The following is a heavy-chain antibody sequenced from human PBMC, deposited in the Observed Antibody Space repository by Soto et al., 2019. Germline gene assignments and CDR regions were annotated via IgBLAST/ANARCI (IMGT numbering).Heavy chain of an antibody. V-gene: IGHV3-72*01. CDR3: ARLMGTSFDL. CDR1: GFTFTDHY. CDR2: ARNKVNGYII. D-gene: IGHD2-8*01. Sequence: PGGSLRLSCAASGFTFTDHYMDWVRQAPGRGLEWVGRARNKVNGYIIAYAASVEGRFIISRDDSKNSLYLQMNSLKTEDTAGYFCARLMGTSFDLWGQGTLVTVSS. J-gene: IGHJ4*02.